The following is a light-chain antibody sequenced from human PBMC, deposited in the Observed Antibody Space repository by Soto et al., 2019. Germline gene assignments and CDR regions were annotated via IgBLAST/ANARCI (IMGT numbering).Light chain of an antibody. Sequence: QSVLTQPPSPSGTPGQRVTISCSGSSSNIGSNTVNWYQQLPGTAPKLLIYSNNQRPSGVPDRFSGSKSGTSASLAISGLQSEDEADYYCAAWDDRLNGFVFGTGTKLTVL. V-gene: IGLV1-44*01. J-gene: IGLJ1*01. CDR1: SSNIGSNT. CDR2: SNN. CDR3: AAWDDRLNGFV.